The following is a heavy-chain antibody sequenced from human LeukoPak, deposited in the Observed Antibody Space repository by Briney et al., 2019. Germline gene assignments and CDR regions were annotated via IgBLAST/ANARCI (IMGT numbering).Heavy chain of an antibody. D-gene: IGHD1-26*01. CDR2: VSAYNGHT. CDR3: ARLIPQKWELPGKWFDP. CDR1: GYTFNSYG. Sequence: ASLKVSCKASGYTFNSYGISWVRQAPGQGLEWMGWVSAYNGHTNYAQKFQGTVTMTTDTSTSTASMELRSLRSDDTAVYYCARLIPQKWELPGKWFDPWGQGTLVTVSS. V-gene: IGHV1-18*01. J-gene: IGHJ5*02.